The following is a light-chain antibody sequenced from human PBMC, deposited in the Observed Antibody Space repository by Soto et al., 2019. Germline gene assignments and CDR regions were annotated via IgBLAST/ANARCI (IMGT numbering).Light chain of an antibody. CDR1: QSLSRW. CDR2: DAS. V-gene: IGKV1-5*01. J-gene: IGKJ4*01. Sequence: DIQMTQSPSTLSASIGDRVTITCRASQSLSRWLAWYQQKPGKAPKLLIYDASSLESGVPSRFSGSGSGTEFTLTITSLQPDDFATYYCQHYRNNLLTVGGGTKVEIK. CDR3: QHYRNNLLT.